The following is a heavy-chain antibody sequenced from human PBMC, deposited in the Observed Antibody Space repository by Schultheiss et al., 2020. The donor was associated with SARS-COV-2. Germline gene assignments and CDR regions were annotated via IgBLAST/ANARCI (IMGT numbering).Heavy chain of an antibody. V-gene: IGHV4-59*08. Sequence: SETLSLTCAVYGGSFSGYYWSWIRQSPEKGLECIGYISHSGRPDYNPSLKSRVTISLDTSKNQFSLKVTSLTAADTAMYYCARRGFAWFFDLWGRGTLVTVSS. CDR3: ARRGFAWFFDL. J-gene: IGHJ2*01. CDR2: ISHSGRP. CDR1: GGSFSGYY.